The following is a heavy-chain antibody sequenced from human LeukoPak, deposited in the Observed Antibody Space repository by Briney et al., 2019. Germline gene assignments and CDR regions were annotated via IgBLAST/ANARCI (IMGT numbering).Heavy chain of an antibody. CDR2: ISSNGGST. V-gene: IGHV3-64D*06. CDR3: VRGGSSSWSNFDY. J-gene: IGHJ4*02. Sequence: GSLRLSCSASGFSFSSYAMHWVRQAPGKGLEYVSAISSNGGSTYYADSVKGRFTISRDNSKNTLYLQMSSLRAEDSALYYCVRGGSSSWSNFDYWGQGTLVTVSS. D-gene: IGHD6-13*01. CDR1: GFSFSSYA.